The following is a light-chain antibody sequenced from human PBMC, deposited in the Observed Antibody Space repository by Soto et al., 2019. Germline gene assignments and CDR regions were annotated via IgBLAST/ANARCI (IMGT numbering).Light chain of an antibody. Sequence: EIVLTQSPGTLSLSPGDTATLSCRASQSVSSSYLAWYQQKPGQAPRLLIYVASIRATGIPDRFSGSGSGTDYTLTINRLEPEYFAVYYCQQYGSSPRTFGQGTKVENK. CDR1: QSVSSSY. J-gene: IGKJ1*01. CDR3: QQYGSSPRT. CDR2: VAS. V-gene: IGKV3-20*01.